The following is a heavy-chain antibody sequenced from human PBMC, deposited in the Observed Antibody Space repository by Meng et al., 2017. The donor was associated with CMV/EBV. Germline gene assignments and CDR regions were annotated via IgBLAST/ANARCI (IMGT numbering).Heavy chain of an antibody. CDR2: ISSSGSTI. Sequence: GESLKISCAASGFTFSDYYMNWVRQAPGKGLEWVSSISSSGSTIHYADSVKGRFTISRDNAKNSLYLQMNSLRAEDSGIYYCARVVVRSSSGVDYWGQGTLVTVSS. D-gene: IGHD2-21*01. CDR1: GFTFSDYY. V-gene: IGHV3-69-1*02. J-gene: IGHJ4*02. CDR3: ARVVVRSSSGVDY.